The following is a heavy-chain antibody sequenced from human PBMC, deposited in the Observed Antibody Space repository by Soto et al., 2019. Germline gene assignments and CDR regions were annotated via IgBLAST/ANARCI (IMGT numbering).Heavy chain of an antibody. CDR2: IYPGDSDT. J-gene: IGHJ6*02. V-gene: IGHV5-51*01. CDR3: AASIFYYGMDV. CDR1: GYTFTNCW. Sequence: GESLKIWCTGSGYTFTNCWIGWVRQMPGKGLECMGIIYPGDSDTKYNPSFQGQVTISADKSITTTYLQWSSLKASDTAIYYCAASIFYYGMDVWGQGTTVTVSS.